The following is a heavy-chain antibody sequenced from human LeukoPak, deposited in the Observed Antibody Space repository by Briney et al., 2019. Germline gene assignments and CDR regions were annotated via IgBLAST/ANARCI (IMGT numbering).Heavy chain of an antibody. D-gene: IGHD1-26*01. Sequence: SETLSLTCTVSGGSISSHYWSWIRQPPGKGLEWIGYIYYSGSTNYNPSLKSRVTISVDTSKNQFSLKLSSVTAADTAVYYCDRDSSGSYFRYYFDYWGQGTLVTVSS. CDR3: DRDSSGSYFRYYFDY. CDR1: GGSISSHY. J-gene: IGHJ4*02. V-gene: IGHV4-59*11. CDR2: IYYSGST.